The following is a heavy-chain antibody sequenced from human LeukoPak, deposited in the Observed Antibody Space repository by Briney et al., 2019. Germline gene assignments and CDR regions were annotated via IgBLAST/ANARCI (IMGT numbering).Heavy chain of an antibody. D-gene: IGHD2-15*01. V-gene: IGHV3-33*01. CDR1: GFTFSSYG. CDR2: IWYDGSNK. J-gene: IGHJ4*02. CDR3: ARETVGSSPFDY. Sequence: GRSLRLSCAASGFTFSSYGMHWVRQAPGKGLEWVAVIWYDGSNKYYADSVKGRFTISRDNSKNTLYLQMNSLRAEDTVVYYCARETVGSSPFDYWGQGTLVTVSS.